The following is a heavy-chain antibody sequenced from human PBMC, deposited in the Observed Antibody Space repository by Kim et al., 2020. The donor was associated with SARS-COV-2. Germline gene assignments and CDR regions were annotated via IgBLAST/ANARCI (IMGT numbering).Heavy chain of an antibody. CDR3: ARIAGYSYGYVDY. J-gene: IGHJ4*02. V-gene: IGHV4-34*01. D-gene: IGHD5-18*01. Sequence: YNPSLKSRVTISVDTSKNQFSLKLSSVTAADTAVYYCARIAGYSYGYVDYWGQGTLVTVSS.